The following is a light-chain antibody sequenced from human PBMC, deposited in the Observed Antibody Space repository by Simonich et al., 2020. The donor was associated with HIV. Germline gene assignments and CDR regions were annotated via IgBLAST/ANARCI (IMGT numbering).Light chain of an antibody. CDR2: AAS. CDR1: QSISRY. CDR3: QQYNNWPYT. V-gene: IGKV1-39*01. Sequence: DIQMTQSPSSLSASVGDRVTITCRASQSISRYLNWYQQKQGKAPKVLIYAASSLQSGVPSRFSGSGSGTDFTLTISSLQPEDFVVYYCQQYNNWPYTFGQGTKLEIK. J-gene: IGKJ2*01.